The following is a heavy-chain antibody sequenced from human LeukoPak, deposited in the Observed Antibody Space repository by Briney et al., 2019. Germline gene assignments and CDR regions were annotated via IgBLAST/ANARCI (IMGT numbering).Heavy chain of an antibody. CDR1: GFTVSSNY. V-gene: IGHV3-53*01. D-gene: IGHD3-10*01. Sequence: GGSLRLSCAASGFTVSSNYMSWVRQAPGKGLEWVSVIYSGGSTYYADSVKGRFTISRDNSKNTLYLQMNSLRAEDTAVYYCAKDTYGSGSSPAEYFQHWGQGTLVTVSS. CDR2: IYSGGST. CDR3: AKDTYGSGSSPAEYFQH. J-gene: IGHJ1*01.